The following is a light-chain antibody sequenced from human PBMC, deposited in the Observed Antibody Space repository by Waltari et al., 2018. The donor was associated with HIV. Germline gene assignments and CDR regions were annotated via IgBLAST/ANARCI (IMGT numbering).Light chain of an antibody. Sequence: QSVLTQPPSVSAAPGEKVTISCSGSFSNIGNNYLSWYQQFPGTAPKLLIYENNKRPSGIPERFSGSKSGSSASLGITGLRTGDEADYYCGTWDSNLSTGVFGGGTKLTVL. CDR1: FSNIGNNY. CDR2: ENN. V-gene: IGLV1-51*01. CDR3: GTWDSNLSTGV. J-gene: IGLJ3*02.